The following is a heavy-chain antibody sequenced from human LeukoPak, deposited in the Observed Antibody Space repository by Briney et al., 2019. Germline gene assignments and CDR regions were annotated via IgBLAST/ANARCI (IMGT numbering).Heavy chain of an antibody. CDR1: GFTFSSYA. V-gene: IGHV3-30-3*01. J-gene: IGHJ4*02. Sequence: GGSLRLSCAASGFTFSSYAMHWVRQAPGKGLEWVAVISYDGSNKYYADSVKGRFTISRDNSKNTRYLQMNSLRAEDTAVYYWAEDPYYDFWSGYWGGGSFDYWGQGTLVTVSS. CDR3: AEDPYYDFWSGYWGGGSFDY. D-gene: IGHD3-3*01. CDR2: ISYDGSNK.